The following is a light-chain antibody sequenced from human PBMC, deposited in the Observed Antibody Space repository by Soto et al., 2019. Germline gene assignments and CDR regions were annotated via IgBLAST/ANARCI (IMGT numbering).Light chain of an antibody. J-gene: IGLJ3*02. V-gene: IGLV2-14*01. CDR2: EVS. CDR3: SSYTSSFTWV. CDR1: SSDVGGHNY. Sequence: QSALTQPASMSGSPGQSITISCTGTSSDVGGHNYVSWYQHRPGKAPKLVISEVSNRASGVSYRFSGSKSGNTASLTISGLQAEDEADYYCSSYTSSFTWVFGGGTKVTVL.